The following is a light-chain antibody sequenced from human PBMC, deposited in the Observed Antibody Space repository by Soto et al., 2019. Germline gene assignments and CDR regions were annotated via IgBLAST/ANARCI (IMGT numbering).Light chain of an antibody. CDR2: AAS. J-gene: IGKJ1*01. CDR3: QQYHTDWT. V-gene: IGKV1-5*01. Sequence: IQVTHSPSTLSASVGDAVTISCRASESIDNWLAWYQQKPGKAPKLLIFAASTLVRGVPSKFSGRGSGTEFTLTISSLQADDFATYYCQQYHTDWTFGQGTKVDIK. CDR1: ESIDNW.